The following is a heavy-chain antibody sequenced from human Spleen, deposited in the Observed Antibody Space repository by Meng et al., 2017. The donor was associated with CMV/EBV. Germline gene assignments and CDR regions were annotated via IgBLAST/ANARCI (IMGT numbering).Heavy chain of an antibody. CDR3: VRSRAQGSGSSSY. CDR2: NNPKSGST. CDR1: GYTFTGYF. V-gene: IGHV1-2*02. D-gene: IGHD3-10*01. Sequence: KTSGYTFTGYFLHWVRQAPGQGLEWIGWNNPKSGSTKSAKKFQGRVTMTLETSTSTVYMELSRLTSDDTAIYYCVRSRAQGSGSSSYWGQGTLVTVSS. J-gene: IGHJ4*02.